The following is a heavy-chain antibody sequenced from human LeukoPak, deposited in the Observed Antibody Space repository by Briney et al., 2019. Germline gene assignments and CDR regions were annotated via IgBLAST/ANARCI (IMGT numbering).Heavy chain of an antibody. CDR3: ARGLRHCDRTSCFQPFDC. V-gene: IGHV3-53*01. CDR2: TYADGYT. CDR1: GFPVSSSY. D-gene: IGHD2-2*01. J-gene: IGHJ4*02. Sequence: GGSLRLSCAASGFPVSSSYMTWVRQAPGKGLEWVSITYADGYTFYADSVKGRFTISRDSSKNTLCLQMNSLRAEDTAMYYCARGLRHCDRTSCFQPFDCWGQGTLVTVSS.